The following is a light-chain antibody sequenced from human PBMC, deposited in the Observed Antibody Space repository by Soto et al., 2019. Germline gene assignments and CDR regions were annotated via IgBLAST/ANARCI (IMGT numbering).Light chain of an antibody. J-gene: IGLJ1*01. CDR1: NSDVGGYNY. Sequence: QSALTQPPSASGSPGQSVTISCTGTNSDVGGYNYVSWYQQHPGKAPKLIIYEVAKRPSGVPDRISGSKSGNTASLTVSGLQAEDEADYYCSSYTSSSTSYVFGIGTKLTVL. V-gene: IGLV2-8*01. CDR3: SSYTSSSTSYV. CDR2: EVA.